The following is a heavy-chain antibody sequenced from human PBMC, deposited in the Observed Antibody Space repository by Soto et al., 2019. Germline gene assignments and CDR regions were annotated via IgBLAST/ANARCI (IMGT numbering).Heavy chain of an antibody. CDR3: AKDRSSTSCYAFDY. D-gene: IGHD2-2*01. V-gene: IGHV3-23*01. J-gene: IGHJ4*02. CDR2: IGGSSGST. Sequence: PGGSLRLSCAASAFTFRSYAMSWVRQAPGKGLEWVSAIGGSSGSTDYADSVKGRFTISRDNSKNTLFLQMNSLRAEDTAVYYCAKDRSSTSCYAFDYWGQGTLVTVSS. CDR1: AFTFRSYA.